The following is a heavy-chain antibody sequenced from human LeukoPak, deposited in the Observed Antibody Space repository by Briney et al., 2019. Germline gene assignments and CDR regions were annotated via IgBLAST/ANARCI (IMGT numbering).Heavy chain of an antibody. CDR3: ARGGWYYFDY. J-gene: IGHJ4*02. CDR2: IKQDGSEI. CDR1: GFTFSRYW. Sequence: GGSLRLSCAASGFTFSRYWMSWVRQAPGKGLEWVACIKQDGSEIYYVDSVKGRFTISRDSAKNSLYLQMNSLRAEDTAVYYCARGGWYYFDYWGQGTLVTVPS. V-gene: IGHV3-7*04. D-gene: IGHD6-19*01.